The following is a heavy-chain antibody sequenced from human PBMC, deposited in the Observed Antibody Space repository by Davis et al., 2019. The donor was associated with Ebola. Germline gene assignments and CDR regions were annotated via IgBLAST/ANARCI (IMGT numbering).Heavy chain of an antibody. D-gene: IGHD4-17*01. V-gene: IGHV3-30*18. CDR2: ISYDGSNK. CDR1: GFTFSSYW. Sequence: GESLKISCAASGFTFSSYWMSWVRQAPGKGLEWVAVISYDGSNKYYADSVKGRFTISRDNSKNTLYLQMNSLRAEDTAMYYCAKDDYGDYGYYYYGMDVWGQGTTVTVSS. J-gene: IGHJ6*02. CDR3: AKDDYGDYGYYYYGMDV.